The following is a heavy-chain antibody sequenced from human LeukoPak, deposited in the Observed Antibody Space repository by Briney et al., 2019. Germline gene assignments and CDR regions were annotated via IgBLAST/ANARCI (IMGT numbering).Heavy chain of an antibody. CDR2: IIPIFGTA. D-gene: IGHD3-22*01. Sequence: GASVKVSCKASGGTFSSYAISWVRQAPGQGLEWMGGIIPIFGTANYAQKFQGRVTITADESTSTAYMELSSLRSEDTAVYYCARDLYPYYDRLMSRYNWFDPWGQGTLVTVSS. V-gene: IGHV1-69*13. J-gene: IGHJ5*02. CDR3: ARDLYPYYDRLMSRYNWFDP. CDR1: GGTFSSYA.